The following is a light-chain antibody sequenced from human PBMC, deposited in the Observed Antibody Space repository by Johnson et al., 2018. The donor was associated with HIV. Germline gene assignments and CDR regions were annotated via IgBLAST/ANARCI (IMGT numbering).Light chain of an antibody. Sequence: QPVLTQPPSVSAAPGQRVTISCSGGIANIGNNYVSWYQQLPGTASKLLIYEHNKRPSGIPDRFSGSKSGTSATLDIRGLQTGDEADYYCGTWDSGLSAGVFGTGTKVTVL. J-gene: IGLJ1*01. CDR2: EHN. V-gene: IGLV1-51*02. CDR1: IANIGNNY. CDR3: GTWDSGLSAGV.